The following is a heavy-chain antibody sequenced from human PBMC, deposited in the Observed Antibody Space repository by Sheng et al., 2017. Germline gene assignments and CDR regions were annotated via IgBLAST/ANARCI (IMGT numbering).Heavy chain of an antibody. CDR1: GGTFSSYA. Sequence: QVQLVQSGAEVKKPGSSVKVSCKASGGTFSSYAISWVRQAPGQGLEWMGGIIPIFGTANYAQKFQGRVTITADESTSTAYMELSSLRSEDTAVYYCCFGGVIGIRPTYYFDYWGQGTLVTVSS. CDR3: CFGGVIGIRPTYYFDY. CDR2: IIPIFGTA. J-gene: IGHJ4*02. D-gene: IGHD3-16*02. V-gene: IGHV1-69*01.